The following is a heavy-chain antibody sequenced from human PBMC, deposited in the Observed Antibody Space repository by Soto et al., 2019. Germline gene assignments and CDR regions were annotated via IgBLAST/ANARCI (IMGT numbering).Heavy chain of an antibody. CDR1: GGSISSYY. CDR3: ARLRENVNIVATITWYYYYYMDV. J-gene: IGHJ6*03. D-gene: IGHD5-12*01. CDR2: IYYSGST. Sequence: SETLSLTCTVSGGSISSYYWSWIRQPPGKGLEWIGYIYYSGSTNYNPSLKSRVTISVDTSKNQFSLKLSSVTAADTAVYYCARLRENVNIVATITWYYYYYMDVWGKGTTVTVSS. V-gene: IGHV4-59*08.